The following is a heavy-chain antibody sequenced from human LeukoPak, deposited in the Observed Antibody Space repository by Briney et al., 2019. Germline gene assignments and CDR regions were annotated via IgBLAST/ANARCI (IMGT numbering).Heavy chain of an antibody. J-gene: IGHJ4*02. V-gene: IGHV1-24*01. CDR3: ATFSGSYLVVDY. CDR2: FDPEDGET. Sequence: ASVKVSCKVSGYTLTELSMHWVRQAPGKGLEWMGGFDPEDGETIYTQKFQGRVTMTEDTSTDTAYMELSSLRSEDTAVYYCATFSGSYLVVDYWGQGTLVTVSS. CDR1: GYTLTELS. D-gene: IGHD1-26*01.